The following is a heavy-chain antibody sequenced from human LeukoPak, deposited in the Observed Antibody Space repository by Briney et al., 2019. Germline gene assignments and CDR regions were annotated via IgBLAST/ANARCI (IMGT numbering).Heavy chain of an antibody. V-gene: IGHV3-30*03. CDR3: ARDRGPLWFGELDSN. CDR1: RFTFSACG. D-gene: IGHD3-10*01. J-gene: IGHJ4*02. CDR2: ISFDGSHK. Sequence: GRSLRLSCAAPRFTFSACGMHWVRQAPGKGLEWVAAISFDGSHKYYADSVKGRFTISRDNSKNTLYLQMNSLRAEDTAVYYCARDRGPLWFGELDSNWGQGTLVTVSS.